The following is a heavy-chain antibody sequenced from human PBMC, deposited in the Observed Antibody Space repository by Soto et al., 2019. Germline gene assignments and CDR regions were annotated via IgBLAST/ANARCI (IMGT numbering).Heavy chain of an antibody. V-gene: IGHV4-59*01. CDR1: GGSISSYY. Sequence: SETLSLTCTVSGGSISSYYWSWIRQPPGKGLEWIGYIYYSGSTNYNPSLKSRVTISVDTSKNQFSLKLSSVTAADTAVYYCARTRLRYFDWLLPHFDYWGQGTLVTVSS. CDR2: IYYSGST. CDR3: ARTRLRYFDWLLPHFDY. J-gene: IGHJ4*02. D-gene: IGHD3-9*01.